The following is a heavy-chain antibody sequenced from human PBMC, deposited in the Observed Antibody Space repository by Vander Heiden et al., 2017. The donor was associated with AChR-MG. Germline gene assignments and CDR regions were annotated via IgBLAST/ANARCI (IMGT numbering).Heavy chain of an antibody. D-gene: IGHD3-10*01. CDR3: ARAQYYYISGRFWFDS. Sequence: QLQQSGPGLVKPSQTLSLTCAISGDSVSSNSAAWNWIRQSPSRGLEWLGRTYYRSKWYNDYAVSVKSRITINPDTSKNQFSLQLNSVTPEDTAVYYCARAQYYYISGRFWFDSWGQGTLVTVSS. V-gene: IGHV6-1*01. J-gene: IGHJ5*01. CDR2: TYYRSKWYN. CDR1: GDSVSSNSAA.